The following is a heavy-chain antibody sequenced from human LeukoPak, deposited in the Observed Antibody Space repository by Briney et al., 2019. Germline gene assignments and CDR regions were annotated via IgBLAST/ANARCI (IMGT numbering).Heavy chain of an antibody. CDR3: ARVVHYGSGPAVG. CDR1: GFPFSDYY. Sequence: GGSLRLSCAASGFPFSDYYMSWIRQTPGKGLEWVSYISSSGDTIYYVDSVKGRFTISRDNAKNSVHLQMNSLRAEDTAVYYCARVVHYGSGPAVGWGQGTLVTVSS. J-gene: IGHJ4*02. CDR2: ISSSGDTI. D-gene: IGHD3-10*01. V-gene: IGHV3-11*01.